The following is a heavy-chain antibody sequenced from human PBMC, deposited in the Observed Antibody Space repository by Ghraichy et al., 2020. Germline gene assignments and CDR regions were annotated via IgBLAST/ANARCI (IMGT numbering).Heavy chain of an antibody. CDR1: GGSFSGYY. CDR3: ARGCRYYYGSGSYLVAYYYYMDV. Sequence: SETLSLTCAVYGGSFSGYYWSWIRQPPGKGLEWIGEINHSGSTNYNPSLKSRVTISVDTSKNQFSLKLSSVTAADTAVYYCARGCRYYYGSGSYLVAYYYYMDVWGKGTTVTVSS. CDR2: INHSGST. J-gene: IGHJ6*03. D-gene: IGHD3-10*01. V-gene: IGHV4-34*01.